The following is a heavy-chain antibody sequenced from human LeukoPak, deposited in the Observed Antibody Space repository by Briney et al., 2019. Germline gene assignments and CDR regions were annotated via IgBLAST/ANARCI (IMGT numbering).Heavy chain of an antibody. Sequence: ESLKISCKGVGYSFTNYWIGWVRQMPGKGMEGMGVIYPGDSRVRYNPSFQGQVTISVDKSVSTAYLQWISLKASDTAMYYCACRDLSSTWSYPWGQGTLVTVSS. D-gene: IGHD6-13*01. J-gene: IGHJ5*02. V-gene: IGHV5-51*01. CDR2: IYPGDSRV. CDR3: ACRDLSSTWSYP. CDR1: GYSFTNYW.